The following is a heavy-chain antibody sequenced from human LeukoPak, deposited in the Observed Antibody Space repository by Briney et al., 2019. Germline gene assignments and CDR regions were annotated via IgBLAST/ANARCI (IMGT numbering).Heavy chain of an antibody. CDR3: ARDKEQWLVTNWFDP. V-gene: IGHV1-2*02. J-gene: IGHJ5*02. CDR2: INPNSGGT. CDR1: GYNFTYYY. Sequence: ASVKVSCKASGYNFTYYYIHWVRQAPGQGLEWMGWINPNSGGTNYAQKFQGRVTMTRDTSISTAYMELSRLRSDDTAVYYCARDKEQWLVTNWFDPWGQGTLVTVSS. D-gene: IGHD6-19*01.